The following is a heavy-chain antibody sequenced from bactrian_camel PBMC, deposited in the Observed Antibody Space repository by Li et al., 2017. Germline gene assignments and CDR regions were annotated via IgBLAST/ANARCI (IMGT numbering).Heavy chain of an antibody. V-gene: IGHV3S40*01. CDR1: GFTFSAYA. CDR2: IDSGGRTT. Sequence: EVQLVESGGGSVEAGGSLRLSCAASGFTFSAYAASWVRQAPGKGLEWVSGIDSGGRTTIYADSVKGRFTISQEKGKNTVYLRMNSLKPDDTAMYYCAADLGLRSQCQVSALPEFGVKGQGTQVTVS. J-gene: IGHJ4*01. D-gene: IGHD3*01.